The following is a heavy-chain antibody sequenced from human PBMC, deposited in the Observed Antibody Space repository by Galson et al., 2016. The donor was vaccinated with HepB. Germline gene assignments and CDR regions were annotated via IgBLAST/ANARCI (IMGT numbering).Heavy chain of an antibody. J-gene: IGHJ4*02. CDR2: MNPNTGDT. Sequence: SCKASGDSFATYDINWLRQATGQGPEWIGWMNPNTGDTGYVPKFQGRVTMTRNASISTAYMELSSLRSEDTAVYYCARGSDYSNYVAIYCGQGTLVTASS. CDR3: ARGSDYSNYVAIY. CDR1: GDSFATYD. V-gene: IGHV1-8*01. D-gene: IGHD4-11*01.